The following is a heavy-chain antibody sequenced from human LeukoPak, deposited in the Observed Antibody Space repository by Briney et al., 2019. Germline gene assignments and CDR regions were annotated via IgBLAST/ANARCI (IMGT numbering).Heavy chain of an antibody. J-gene: IGHJ4*02. CDR3: ARDVLLAAGGY. V-gene: IGHV3-7*01. CDR1: GFTFSSSW. D-gene: IGHD3-10*01. Sequence: PGGSLRLSCAASGFTFSSSWMSWVRQAPGKGLEWVAIIKQDGSEKYYVDSVKGRFTISRDNAKNSLYLQMSSLRAEDTAVYYCARDVLLAAGGYWGQGTPVTVTS. CDR2: IKQDGSEK.